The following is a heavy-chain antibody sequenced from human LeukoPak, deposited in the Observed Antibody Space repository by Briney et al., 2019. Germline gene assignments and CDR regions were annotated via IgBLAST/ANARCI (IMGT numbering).Heavy chain of an antibody. V-gene: IGHV4-38-2*02. CDR2: MYHSGSI. J-gene: IGHJ4*02. CDR3: ARGRTAMASFDY. CDR1: GYSISSGYY. Sequence: SETLSLTCTVSGYSISSGYYWNWIRQPPGKGLEWIGSMYHSGSIYYNPSLKSRVTMSIDTSKNQFSLKLSSVTAADTAVYYCARGRTAMASFDYWGQGTLVTVSS. D-gene: IGHD5-18*01.